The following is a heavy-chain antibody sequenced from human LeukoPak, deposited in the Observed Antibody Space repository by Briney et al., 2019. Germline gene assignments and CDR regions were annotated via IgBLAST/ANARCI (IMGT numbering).Heavy chain of an antibody. Sequence: SGGSLRLSCAASGFTFSSYSMNWVRQAPGKGLEWVSSISSSSSYIYYADSVKGRFTISRDNAKNSLYLQMNSLRAEDTAVYYCARAAAPGYSSSCPSDWGQGTLVTVSS. CDR2: ISSSSSYI. J-gene: IGHJ4*02. V-gene: IGHV3-21*01. CDR1: GFTFSSYS. CDR3: ARAAAPGYSSSCPSD. D-gene: IGHD6-13*01.